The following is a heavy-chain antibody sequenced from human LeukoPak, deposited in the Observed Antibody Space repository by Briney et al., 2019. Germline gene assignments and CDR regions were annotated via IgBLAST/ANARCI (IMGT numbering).Heavy chain of an antibody. CDR3: NREFSSADNLDY. V-gene: IGHV3-49*04. CDR1: GFTFGDYA. Sequence: GGSLRLSCTASGFTFGDYAMNWVRQAPGKGLEWVGMIRSKAFGRAPEYAASVEGRFSISRDDSKYIAYLHMNSLKTEDTAVYYCNREFSSADNLDYWGQGTLVTVSS. CDR2: IRSKAFGRAP. J-gene: IGHJ4*02. D-gene: IGHD3-10*01.